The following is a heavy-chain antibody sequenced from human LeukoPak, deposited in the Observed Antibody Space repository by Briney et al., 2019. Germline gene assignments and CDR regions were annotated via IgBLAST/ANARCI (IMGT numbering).Heavy chain of an antibody. V-gene: IGHV4-59*02. D-gene: IGHD5-24*01. CDR2: IHYSGST. Sequence: TSETLSLTCTVSSGSVSGHYWSWIRQPPGKGLEWIGYIHYSGSTNSNPSLKSRVTLSIDTSKNQFSLELRSVTAADTAVFYCARTAMASIADYFDYWGQGLMVTVSS. J-gene: IGHJ4*02. CDR3: ARTAMASIADYFDY. CDR1: SGSVSGHY.